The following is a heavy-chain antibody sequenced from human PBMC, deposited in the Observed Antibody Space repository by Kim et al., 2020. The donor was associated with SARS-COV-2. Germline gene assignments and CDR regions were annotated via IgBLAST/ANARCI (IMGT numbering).Heavy chain of an antibody. Sequence: GGSLRLSCAASGYSFSSYGMNWVRQAPGKGLEWVAFISVDGNKNYYADSVKGRFTISRDNYKSMLFLQMNSLRPEDTAVYYCAKFTTRVLFGELLGSVAYFDYWGQGTLVTVTS. CDR2: ISVDGNKN. CDR3: AKFTTRVLFGELLGSVAYFDY. D-gene: IGHD3-10*02. V-gene: IGHV3-30*18. J-gene: IGHJ4*02. CDR1: GYSFSSYG.